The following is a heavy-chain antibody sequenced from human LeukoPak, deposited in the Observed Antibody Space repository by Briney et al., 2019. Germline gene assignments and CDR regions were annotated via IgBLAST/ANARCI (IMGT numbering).Heavy chain of an antibody. CDR1: GFTFSNLN. CDR3: AIDRSSGYYGLDF. V-gene: IGHV3-21*01. J-gene: IGHJ4*02. D-gene: IGHD3-22*01. CDR2: ISSSSSYI. Sequence: GGSLRLSCAASGFTFSNLNMNWVRQAPGKGLEWVASISSSSSYIYYADSVKGRFTISRDNAKNSLSLQMNSLRAEDTAVYYCAIDRSSGYYGLDFWGQGTLVTVSS.